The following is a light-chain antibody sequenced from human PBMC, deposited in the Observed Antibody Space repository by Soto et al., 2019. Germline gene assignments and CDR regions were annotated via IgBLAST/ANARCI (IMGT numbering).Light chain of an antibody. CDR3: QQSNDSPFT. V-gene: IGKV1-39*01. CDR1: QTINMY. Sequence: DIQMTQSPSSLSASVGDRVTITCRTSQTINMYLNWYQQKPGRAPKLLIYATSTLESGVPSRFSGSGSGTDFILNISSLQPEDFATYYCQQSNDSPFTFGPGTKVDVK. J-gene: IGKJ3*01. CDR2: ATS.